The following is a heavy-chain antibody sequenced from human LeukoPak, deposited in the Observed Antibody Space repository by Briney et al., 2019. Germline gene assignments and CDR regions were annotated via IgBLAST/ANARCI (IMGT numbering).Heavy chain of an antibody. J-gene: IGHJ3*02. CDR3: ATGYGSGRGAFDI. D-gene: IGHD6-19*01. Sequence: GESLKISCVGSGYRFTSYWIGWVRQMPGKGLEYMRIIYPGDSDTRYSPSFQGQVTLSADKSISTAYLQWSSLQASDTAMYYCATGYGSGRGAFDIWGQGTMVTVSS. CDR2: IYPGDSDT. V-gene: IGHV5-51*01. CDR1: GYRFTSYW.